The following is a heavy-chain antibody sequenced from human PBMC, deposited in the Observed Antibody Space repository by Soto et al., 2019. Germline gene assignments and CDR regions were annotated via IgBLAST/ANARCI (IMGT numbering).Heavy chain of an antibody. Sequence: ASVKVSCKSSGYTFIRYGITWVRQAPGQRLEWMGWISPYNDQTIYADSVKGRFTITRDNSKHTLYLQMNSLRAEHTAVYYCAKGFLQAWGKDYYYGMDVWGQGTTVTVSS. D-gene: IGHD7-27*01. CDR3: AKGFLQAWGKDYYYGMDV. CDR2: ISPYNDQT. CDR1: GYTFIRYG. V-gene: IGHV1-18*01. J-gene: IGHJ6*02.